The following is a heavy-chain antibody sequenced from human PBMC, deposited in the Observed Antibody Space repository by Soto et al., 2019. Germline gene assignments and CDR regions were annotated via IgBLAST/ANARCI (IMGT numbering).Heavy chain of an antibody. J-gene: IGHJ4*02. Sequence: QVQLQESGPGLVKPSQTLSLTCTVSGGSISSGGYYWSWIRQHPGKGLEWIGYIYYSGSTYYNPSLKSRVTISVDTSKNQFSRKLSSVTAADTAVYYCARDKPSGMARGLGYWGQGTLVTVSS. CDR3: ARDKPSGMARGLGY. CDR2: IYYSGST. V-gene: IGHV4-31*03. D-gene: IGHD3-10*01. CDR1: GGSISSGGYY.